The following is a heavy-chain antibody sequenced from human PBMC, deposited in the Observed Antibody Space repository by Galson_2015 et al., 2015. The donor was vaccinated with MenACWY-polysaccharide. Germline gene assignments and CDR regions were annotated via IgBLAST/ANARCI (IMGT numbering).Heavy chain of an antibody. CDR2: INPNSGVT. CDR1: GYTFTGSY. V-gene: IGHV1-2*02. Sequence: SVKVSCKASGYTFTGSYIHWVRQAPGQGLEWMGWINPNSGVTFSTQNFQGRVTMTRDTSISTAYMELSRLTSDDTAVYYCARADGSGYAYWGQGILVTVSS. CDR3: ARADGSGYAY. D-gene: IGHD6-19*01. J-gene: IGHJ4*02.